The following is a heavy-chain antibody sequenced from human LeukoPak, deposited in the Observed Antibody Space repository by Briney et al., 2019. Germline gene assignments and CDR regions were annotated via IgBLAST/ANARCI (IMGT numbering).Heavy chain of an antibody. Sequence: GGSLRLSCAASGFTFSSYSMNWVRQAPGKGLEWVSSISSRSSYIYYADSVKGRFTISRDNAKNSLYLQMNSLRAEDTAVYYCARRGWGELVNAFDIWGQGTMVTVSS. CDR2: ISSRSSYI. CDR3: ARRGWGELVNAFDI. D-gene: IGHD1-26*01. CDR1: GFTFSSYS. J-gene: IGHJ3*02. V-gene: IGHV3-21*01.